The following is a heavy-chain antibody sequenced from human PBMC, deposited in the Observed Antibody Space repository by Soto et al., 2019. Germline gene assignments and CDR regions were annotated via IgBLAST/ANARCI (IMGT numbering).Heavy chain of an antibody. CDR2: IKQSGSEK. Sequence: EVQLVESGGGLVQPGGSLRLSCAGSGFTFGSYWMSWVRQAPGKGLEWVATIKQSGSEKYYVDSVKGRFTISRDNAENLLYLQLNSLKSDDTAVYFCARGSQWQADYWGQGTLVTVSS. CDR1: GFTFGSYW. J-gene: IGHJ4*02. D-gene: IGHD6-19*01. V-gene: IGHV3-7*01. CDR3: ARGSQWQADY.